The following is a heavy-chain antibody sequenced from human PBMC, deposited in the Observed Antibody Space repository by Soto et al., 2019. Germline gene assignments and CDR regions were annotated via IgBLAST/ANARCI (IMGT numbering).Heavy chain of an antibody. J-gene: IGHJ4*02. CDR3: VKTTPFPPDY. Sequence: EVQLVESGGGLVQPGGSLRLSCAVSGFTFSSYWMTWVRQAPGKGLECVATIKEDGSEKYHVDSVKGRFTISRDNAQNSLYLQMNSLRAEDTAVYYCVKTTPFPPDYWGQGILVTVSS. CDR2: IKEDGSEK. V-gene: IGHV3-7*01. CDR1: GFTFSSYW. D-gene: IGHD1-1*01.